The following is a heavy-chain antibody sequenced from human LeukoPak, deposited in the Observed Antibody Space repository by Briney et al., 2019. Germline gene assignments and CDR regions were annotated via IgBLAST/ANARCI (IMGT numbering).Heavy chain of an antibody. D-gene: IGHD4-17*01. V-gene: IGHV3-48*03. CDR1: GFTFSSYE. CDR3: ARGHPLRINAFDI. Sequence: GGSLRLSCAASGFTFSSYEMKWVREAPGKGLEWVSYISSSGSTVYYTDSVKGRFTISRDNAKNSLYLQMNSLRAEDTAVYYCARGHPLRINAFDIWGQGTMVTVSS. J-gene: IGHJ3*02. CDR2: ISSSGSTV.